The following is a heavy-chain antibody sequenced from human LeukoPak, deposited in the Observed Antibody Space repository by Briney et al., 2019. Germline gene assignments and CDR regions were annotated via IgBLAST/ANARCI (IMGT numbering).Heavy chain of an antibody. J-gene: IGHJ6*03. CDR2: VYPGYSDT. D-gene: IGHD1-1*01. V-gene: IGHV5-51*01. CDR3: ARHSKTFRNSNNCPVSYMDV. CDR1: GDTFMKYW. Sequence: GESLKIYRKCFGDTFMKYWIALGRQLPGKGLEWMGIVYPGYSDTRYSPSFQGQVTFSADKSISPAYVQWYSLKASDTAVYYCARHSKTFRNSNNCPVSYMDVWGPGTTVIVSS.